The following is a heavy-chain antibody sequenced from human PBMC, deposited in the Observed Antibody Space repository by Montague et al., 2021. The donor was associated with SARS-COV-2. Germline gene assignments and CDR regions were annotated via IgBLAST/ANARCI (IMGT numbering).Heavy chain of an antibody. V-gene: IGHV4-59*08. CDR1: GGSISSYS. CDR2: INYSGST. Sequence: SETLSLTCTVSGGSISSYSWNWIRQPPGKGLEWIGYINYSGSTNYNPSLKSRVTISIDTSKNQFSLKLSSVTAADTAVYYCAGHALGYFDWFNEGYFDYWGQGTLVTVSS. J-gene: IGHJ4*02. CDR3: AGHALGYFDWFNEGYFDY. D-gene: IGHD3-9*01.